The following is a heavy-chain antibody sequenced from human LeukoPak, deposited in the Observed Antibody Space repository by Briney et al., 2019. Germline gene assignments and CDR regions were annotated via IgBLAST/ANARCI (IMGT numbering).Heavy chain of an antibody. CDR1: GYTFTDYY. Sequence: GASVKVSCKASGYTFTDYYMHWVRQAPGQGFEWMGIINPITGRTSYAQESQGRVTMTRDTSTSTFYMALSSLRSEDTAVYYCARPSGVGATLYYFDQWGQGTLVTVSS. V-gene: IGHV1-46*01. D-gene: IGHD1-26*01. CDR3: ARPSGVGATLYYFDQ. CDR2: INPITGRT. J-gene: IGHJ4*02.